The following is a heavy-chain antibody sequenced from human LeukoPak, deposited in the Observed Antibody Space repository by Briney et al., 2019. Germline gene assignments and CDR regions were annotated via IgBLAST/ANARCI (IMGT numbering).Heavy chain of an antibody. Sequence: GGSLRLSCAASGFTVNLNYMSWVRQAPGKGLEWVSVIYPGGQTYYADSVKGRFTISRDNSKNTLYLQMNSLRADDTAVYYCAKRRGLELTYYYHMDVWGKGTTVTVSS. J-gene: IGHJ6*03. CDR1: GFTVNLNY. CDR2: IYPGGQT. V-gene: IGHV3-53*01. D-gene: IGHD1-7*01. CDR3: AKRRGLELTYYYHMDV.